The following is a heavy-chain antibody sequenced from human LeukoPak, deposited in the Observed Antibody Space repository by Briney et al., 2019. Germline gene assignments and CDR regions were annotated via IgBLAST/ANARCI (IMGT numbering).Heavy chain of an antibody. Sequence: GESLRLSCAASGFTFSSYGMHWIRQAPGKGLEWVAVIWYDGSNKYYADSVKGRFTISRNNSKHTLYLQMNSMTAEDTAVYYCAKSNLADTAMVGYFDYWGQGTLVTVSS. CDR1: GFTFSSYG. V-gene: IGHV3-33*06. D-gene: IGHD5-18*01. J-gene: IGHJ4*02. CDR3: AKSNLADTAMVGYFDY. CDR2: IWYDGSNK.